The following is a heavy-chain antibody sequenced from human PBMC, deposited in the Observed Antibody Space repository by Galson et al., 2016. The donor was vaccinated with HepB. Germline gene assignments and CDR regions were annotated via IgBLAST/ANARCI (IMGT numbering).Heavy chain of an antibody. CDR1: GGSISSGTYY. CDR3: ARGLIAPGGIRFDP. D-gene: IGHD6-13*01. J-gene: IGHJ5*02. V-gene: IGHV4-39*07. CDR2: IYYSGST. Sequence: SETLSLTCTVSGGSISSGTYYWGWIRQPPGKGLEWIGSIYYSGSTYYNPSLKSRVTISVDTSKNQFSLKLSSVTDADTAVYYCARGLIAPGGIRFDPWGQGTLVTVSS.